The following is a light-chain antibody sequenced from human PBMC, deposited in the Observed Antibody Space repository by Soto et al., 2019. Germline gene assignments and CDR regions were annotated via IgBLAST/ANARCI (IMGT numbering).Light chain of an antibody. CDR1: SSDVGGYNY. V-gene: IGLV2-14*01. CDR3: CLYAVTFYV. J-gene: IGLJ1*01. Sequence: QSVLTQPASVSGSPGQSITISCPGTSSDVGGYNYVCWYQQQPGKAPKVMIYEVSNRPSGVSNRFSGSKSGNTASLTISGLQAEDEADYYCCLYAVTFYVFGTGTKVTVL. CDR2: EVS.